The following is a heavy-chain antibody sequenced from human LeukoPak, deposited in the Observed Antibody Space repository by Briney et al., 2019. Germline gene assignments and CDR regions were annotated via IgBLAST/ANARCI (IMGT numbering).Heavy chain of an antibody. Sequence: PSETLSLTCTVSGYSITSNFYWAWIRQPPGEGLEWIGRIYHSGSTYYNPSLKSRVTISVDTSKNQFSLRLISVTAADTAVYYCARASGSHGWFDPWGQGTLVTVSS. V-gene: IGHV4-38-2*02. J-gene: IGHJ5*02. CDR2: IYHSGST. D-gene: IGHD1-26*01. CDR3: ARASGSHGWFDP. CDR1: GYSITSNFY.